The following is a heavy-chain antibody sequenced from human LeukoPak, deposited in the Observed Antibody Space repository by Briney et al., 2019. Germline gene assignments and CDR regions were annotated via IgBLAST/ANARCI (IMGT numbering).Heavy chain of an antibody. CDR2: ISSSGGSA. V-gene: IGHV3-23*01. J-gene: IGHJ4*02. Sequence: GGSLRLSCAASGFTFSSYAMSWVRQAPGKGLEWVSAISSSGGSAYYADSVKGRFTISRDNSKNTLYLQMNSLRAEDTAVYYCAKYSYGPVKQEYFDYWGQGTLVTVSS. D-gene: IGHD5-18*01. CDR1: GFTFSSYA. CDR3: AKYSYGPVKQEYFDY.